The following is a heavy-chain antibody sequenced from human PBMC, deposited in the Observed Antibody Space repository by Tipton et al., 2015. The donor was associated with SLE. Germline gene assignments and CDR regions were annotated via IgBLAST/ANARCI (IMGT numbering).Heavy chain of an antibody. CDR2: IYYTGSS. CDR3: ARSMLTTKRVFDY. D-gene: IGHD3-16*01. Sequence: LRLSCTVSGGSISSGGYYWNWIRQHPGKGLEWIGYIYYTGSSNHNPSLKGRVTMSVDTSKNQFSLSVNSVTAADTAVYYCARSMLTTKRVFDYWGQGTLVTVSS. J-gene: IGHJ4*02. V-gene: IGHV4-31*02. CDR1: GGSISSGGYY.